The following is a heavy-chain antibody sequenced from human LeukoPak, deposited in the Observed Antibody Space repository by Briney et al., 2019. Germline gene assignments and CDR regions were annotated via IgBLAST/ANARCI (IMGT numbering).Heavy chain of an antibody. D-gene: IGHD3-22*01. V-gene: IGHV1-2*02. CDR3: ARGGYYCDSSGYYYTDY. CDR1: GYTFTGYY. Sequence: ASVKVSCKASGYTFTGYYMHWVRQAPGQGLEWMGWINPNSGGTNYAQKFQGRVTMTRDTSISTAYMELSRLRSDDTAVYYCARGGYYCDSSGYYYTDYWGQGTLVTVSS. CDR2: INPNSGGT. J-gene: IGHJ4*02.